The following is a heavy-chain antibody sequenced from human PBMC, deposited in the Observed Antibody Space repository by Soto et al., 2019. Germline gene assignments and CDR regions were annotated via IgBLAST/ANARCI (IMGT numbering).Heavy chain of an antibody. Sequence: EVQLVESGGGVVRPGGSLRLSCAAYGFTFDDYGMSWVRQAPGKGLEWVSGINWNGGSTGYADSVKGRFTISRDNAKNSLYLQMNSLRAEDTALYYCARAQRGGSGWDYYYYGMDVWGQGTTVTVSS. V-gene: IGHV3-20*04. D-gene: IGHD6-19*01. CDR3: ARAQRGGSGWDYYYYGMDV. CDR2: INWNGGST. J-gene: IGHJ6*02. CDR1: GFTFDDYG.